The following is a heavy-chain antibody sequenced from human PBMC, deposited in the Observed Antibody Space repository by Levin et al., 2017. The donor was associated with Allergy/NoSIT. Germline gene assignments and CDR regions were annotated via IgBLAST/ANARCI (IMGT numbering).Heavy chain of an antibody. CDR1: GGSISSYY. CDR3: ARVLRGGNSGYDFDI. V-gene: IGHV4-59*01. J-gene: IGHJ3*02. D-gene: IGHD4-23*01. CDR2: IHYSGST. Sequence: PSETLSLTCTVSGGSISSYYWSWIRQPPGKGLEWIGYIHYSGSTSYNPSLQIRVTISVDTSKHQFSLKLSSVTAADTALYYCARVLRGGNSGYDFDIWGQGTMVTVSS.